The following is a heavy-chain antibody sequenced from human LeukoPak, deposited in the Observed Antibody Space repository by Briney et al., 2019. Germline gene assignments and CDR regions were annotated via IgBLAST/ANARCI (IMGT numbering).Heavy chain of an antibody. CDR1: GGSFSDYY. V-gene: IGHV4-34*01. D-gene: IGHD6-19*01. CDR3: ARIEGSSGWYQKDAFDL. Sequence: SETLSFTCAVYGGSFSDYYWSWIRQSPGKGLEWIGEINHSGSTNYNPSLKSRVTISVDTSKNQFSLKLSSVTAADTAVYYCARIEGSSGWYQKDAFDLWGQGTMVTVSS. CDR2: INHSGST. J-gene: IGHJ3*01.